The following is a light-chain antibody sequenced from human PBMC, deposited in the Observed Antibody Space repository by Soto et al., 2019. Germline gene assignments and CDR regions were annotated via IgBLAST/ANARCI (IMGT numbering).Light chain of an antibody. CDR3: QKRSNWPLT. CDR1: KSVSSY. CDR2: DAS. Sequence: EIVLTQSPATLSLSPGERATLSCRASKSVSSYLAWYQWKPGQAPRLLIYDASNRATGIPARFSGSGSGTDFTLTISSLEPEDFAVYYCQKRSNWPLTFGGGTKVEIK. J-gene: IGKJ4*01. V-gene: IGKV3-11*01.